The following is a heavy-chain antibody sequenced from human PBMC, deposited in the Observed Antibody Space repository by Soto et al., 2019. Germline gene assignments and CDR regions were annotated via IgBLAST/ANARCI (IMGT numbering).Heavy chain of an antibody. CDR2: IYHSGST. Sequence: SEALSLTCAVSGGSISSGGYSWSWIRQPPGKGLEWIGYIYHSGSTYYNPSLKSRVTISVDRSKNQFSLKLSSVTAADTAVYYCARDRIVVVPAAMKPYYYYGMDVWGQGTTVTVSS. CDR3: ARDRIVVVPAAMKPYYYYGMDV. D-gene: IGHD2-2*01. CDR1: GGSISSGGYS. V-gene: IGHV4-30-2*01. J-gene: IGHJ6*02.